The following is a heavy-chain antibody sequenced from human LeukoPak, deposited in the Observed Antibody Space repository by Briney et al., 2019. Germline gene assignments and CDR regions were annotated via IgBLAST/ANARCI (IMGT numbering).Heavy chain of an antibody. D-gene: IGHD5-18*01. CDR2: IWYDGSNK. CDR3: ARDRQLWSPTYFFDY. J-gene: IGHJ4*02. V-gene: IGHV3-33*01. Sequence: GSLRLSCAASGFTFSSYGMHWVRQAPGKGLEWVALIWYDGSNKYYADSVKGRFTISRDNSKNTLYLQMNSLRAEDTAVYYCARDRQLWSPTYFFDYWGQGTLVTVSS. CDR1: GFTFSSYG.